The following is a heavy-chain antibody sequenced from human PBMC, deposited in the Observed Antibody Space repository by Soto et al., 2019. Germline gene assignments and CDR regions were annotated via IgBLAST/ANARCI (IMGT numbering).Heavy chain of an antibody. CDR3: VGGQYYFDY. Sequence: QVQLVESGGGVVQPGRSLRLSCAASGFPFTTSGMQWVREGPGKGLEWVAVISYDGSNKYYADSVKGRFTISRDTSKNTLYLQMNSLRPEDTALYYCVGGQYYFDYRGQGTLVTVAS. CDR2: ISYDGSNK. J-gene: IGHJ4*02. CDR1: GFPFTTSG. V-gene: IGHV3-30*03. D-gene: IGHD3-10*01.